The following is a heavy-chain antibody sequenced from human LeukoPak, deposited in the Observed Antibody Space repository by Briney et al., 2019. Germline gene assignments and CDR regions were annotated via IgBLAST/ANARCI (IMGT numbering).Heavy chain of an antibody. CDR3: ARRAGEYSHPYDY. CDR2: IYSGGNT. CDR1: GFTVSSNS. D-gene: IGHD4-17*01. J-gene: IGHJ4*02. V-gene: IGHV3-53*01. Sequence: GGSLRLSCTVSGFTVSSNSMSWVRQAPGKGLEWVSFIYSGGNTHYSDSVKGRFTISRDNSKNTLYLQVNSLRADDTAVYYCARRAGEYSHPYDYWGQGTLVTVSS.